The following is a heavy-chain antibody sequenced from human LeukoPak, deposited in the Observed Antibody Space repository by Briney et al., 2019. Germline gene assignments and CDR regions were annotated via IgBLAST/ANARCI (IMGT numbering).Heavy chain of an antibody. D-gene: IGHD2-2*01. V-gene: IGHV3-74*01. CDR1: GFTFSNAW. Sequence: GGSLRLSCAASGFTFSNAWMHWVRQAPGKGLVWVSRINSDGSSTSYADSVKGRFTISRDNAKNTLYLQMNSLRAEDTAVYYCARERIWGFYQLPPYGMDVWGQGTTVTVSS. CDR3: ARERIWGFYQLPPYGMDV. CDR2: INSDGSST. J-gene: IGHJ6*02.